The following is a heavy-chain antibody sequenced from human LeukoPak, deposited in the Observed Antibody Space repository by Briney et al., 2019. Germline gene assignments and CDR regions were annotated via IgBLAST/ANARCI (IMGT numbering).Heavy chain of an antibody. CDR3: ARETVTANYYYGMDV. CDR2: IYYSGST. D-gene: IGHD4-17*01. CDR1: GGSISSGGYY. J-gene: IGHJ6*02. Sequence: PSQTLSLTCTVSGGSISSGGYYWRWIRQHPGKGLEWIGYIYYSGSTYYNPSLKSRVTISVDTSKNQFSLKLSSVTAADTAVYYCARETVTANYYYGMDVWGQGTTVTVSS. V-gene: IGHV4-31*03.